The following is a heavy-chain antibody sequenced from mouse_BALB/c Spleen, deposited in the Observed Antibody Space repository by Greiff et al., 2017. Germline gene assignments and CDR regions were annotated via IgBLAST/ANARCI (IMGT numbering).Heavy chain of an antibody. D-gene: IGHD2-14*01. J-gene: IGHJ2*01. V-gene: IGHV1S22*01. CDR3: ASAQVRPLEC. CDR2: IYPGSDST. Sequence: LQQPGSDLVRPGASVKLSCKASGYTFTSDWMHGVKQRPGQGLEWIGDIYPGSDSTNYNEKFKSKATLTVDTSSSTDYMRLSSVTSADSAVFYCASAQVRPLECRGPGTTRTVSS. CDR1: GYTFTSDW.